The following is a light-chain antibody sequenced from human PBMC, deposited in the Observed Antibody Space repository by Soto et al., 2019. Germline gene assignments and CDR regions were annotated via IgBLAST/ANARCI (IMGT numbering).Light chain of an antibody. Sequence: EIVLTQSPGTLSLSPGERATLSCSASQSVYKNFLAWYQQTPGQAPRLLINGASNRATGIPDRLRGSGSGTDCSDTIDRLEPEGFAVYFCPQYGSSPPTFGGGTKVAIK. J-gene: IGKJ4*01. CDR1: QSVYKNF. CDR3: PQYGSSPPT. CDR2: GAS. V-gene: IGKV3-20*01.